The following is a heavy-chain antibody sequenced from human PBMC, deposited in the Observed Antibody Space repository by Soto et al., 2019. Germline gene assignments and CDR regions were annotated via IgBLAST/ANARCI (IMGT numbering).Heavy chain of an antibody. D-gene: IGHD6-19*01. Sequence: ASVKVSCKASGYTFTSYAMHWVRQAPGQRLEWMGWSNAGNGNTKYSQKFQGRVTITRDTSASTAYMELSSLRSEDTAVYYCAREYSSGWYGVSSWFEPWGQGTLVIVSS. CDR1: GYTFTSYA. J-gene: IGHJ5*02. V-gene: IGHV1-3*01. CDR2: SNAGNGNT. CDR3: AREYSSGWYGVSSWFEP.